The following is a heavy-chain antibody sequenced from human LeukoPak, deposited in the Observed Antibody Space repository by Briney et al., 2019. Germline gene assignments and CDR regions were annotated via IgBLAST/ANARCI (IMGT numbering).Heavy chain of an antibody. Sequence: PGGSLRLSCAASGFTFSSYWMHWVRQAPGKGLVWVSRINSDGSSTSYADSVKGRFTISRDNAKNTLYLQMNSPRAEDTAVYYCARDRLDDNWFDPWGQGTLVTVSS. CDR2: INSDGSST. V-gene: IGHV3-74*01. J-gene: IGHJ5*02. D-gene: IGHD2-21*01. CDR3: ARDRLDDNWFDP. CDR1: GFTFSSYW.